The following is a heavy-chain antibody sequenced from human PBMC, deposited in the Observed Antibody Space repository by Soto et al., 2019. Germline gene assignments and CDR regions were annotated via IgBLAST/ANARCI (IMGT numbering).Heavy chain of an antibody. CDR3: AALPRY. D-gene: IGHD6-6*01. V-gene: IGHV4-39*01. CDR2: IYYSGST. Sequence: SETLSLTCTVSSAPVSSSTYTWGWIRQPPGKGLEWIGSIYYSGSTYYNPSLNSRVTVSVDTSKNQFSLKVTSVTAADTAVYYCAALPRYWGQGTLVTVSS. J-gene: IGHJ4*02. CDR1: SAPVSSSTYT.